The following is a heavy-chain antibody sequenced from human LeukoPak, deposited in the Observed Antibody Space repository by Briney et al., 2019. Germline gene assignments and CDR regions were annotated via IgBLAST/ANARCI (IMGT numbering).Heavy chain of an antibody. D-gene: IGHD3-10*01. CDR1: GYTFTSYY. CDR3: ARAFTPSLLLWFGEGGYYFDY. CDR2: INPSGGST. V-gene: IGHV1-46*01. J-gene: IGHJ4*02. Sequence: GASVKVSCKASGYTFTSYYMHWVRQAPGQGLEWMGIINPSGGSTSYAQKFQGRVTMTRDTSTSTVYMELSSLRSEDTAVYYCARAFTPSLLLWFGEGGYYFDYWGQRTLVTVSS.